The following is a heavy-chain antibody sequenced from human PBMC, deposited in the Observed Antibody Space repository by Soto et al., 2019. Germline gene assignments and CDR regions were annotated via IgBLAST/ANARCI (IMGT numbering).Heavy chain of an antibody. CDR2: IYYSGST. CDR1: GGSVSSYY. J-gene: IGHJ3*02. V-gene: IGHV4-59*02. Sequence: SETLSLTCTVSGGSVSSYYWSWIRQPPGKGLEWLGYIYYSGSTNYNPSLRSRVTISVDTSKNQFSLKLSSVTAADTAVYYCARDVVGGATASYDAFDIWGQGTMVTVSS. D-gene: IGHD1-26*01. CDR3: ARDVVGGATASYDAFDI.